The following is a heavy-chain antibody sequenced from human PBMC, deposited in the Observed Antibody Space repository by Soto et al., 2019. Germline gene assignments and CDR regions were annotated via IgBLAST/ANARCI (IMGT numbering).Heavy chain of an antibody. CDR2: IHTTDGT. V-gene: IGHV4-4*07. CDR3: ARALSSAAGLYFDF. Sequence: SETLSLTCTVSGGSISTYYWSWIRQPAGKGMEWIGRIHTTDGTKYNPSLKSRVTMSIDTSNNQFSLKLSSLTAADTAVYYCARALSSAAGLYFDFWGQGTLVTVSS. CDR1: GGSISTYY. J-gene: IGHJ4*02. D-gene: IGHD6-13*01.